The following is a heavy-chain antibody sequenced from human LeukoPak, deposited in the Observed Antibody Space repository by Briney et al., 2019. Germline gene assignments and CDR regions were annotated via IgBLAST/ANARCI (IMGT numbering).Heavy chain of an antibody. CDR1: GFTFSSYA. Sequence: GGSLRLSCADAGFTFSSYAMSWVRQAPGKGLEWISGISGSGASTYYADSVKGRFTISRDDSRNTLYLQMNSLRGDDTAVYYCANDVGKWESLHFFDYWGQGTLVTVSS. J-gene: IGHJ4*02. D-gene: IGHD1-26*01. V-gene: IGHV3-23*01. CDR2: ISGSGAST. CDR3: ANDVGKWESLHFFDY.